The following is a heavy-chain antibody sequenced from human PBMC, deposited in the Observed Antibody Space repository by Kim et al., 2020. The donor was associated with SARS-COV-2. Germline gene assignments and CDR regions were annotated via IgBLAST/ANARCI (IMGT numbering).Heavy chain of an antibody. CDR2: ISSTGRT. D-gene: IGHD1-1*01. V-gene: IGHV4-61*02. J-gene: IGHJ6*02. CDR3: ATXXNEXXXXXXXXXDV. Sequence: SETLSLTCTVSGGSVSSDVYFWHWIRQPAGKGLEWIGRISSTGRTIYNPSLESRLTISIDASKNHFSLKLTSVTPADTAVYYCATXXNEXXXXXXXXXDVWX. CDR1: GGSVSSDVYF.